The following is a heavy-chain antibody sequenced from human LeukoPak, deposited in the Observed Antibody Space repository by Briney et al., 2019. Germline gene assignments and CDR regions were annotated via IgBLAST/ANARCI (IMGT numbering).Heavy chain of an antibody. Sequence: ASVKVSCKASGYTFTGYYMHCVRQAPGQGLEWMGWINPNSGGTNYAQKFQGRVTMTRDTSISTAYMELSRLRSDDTAVYYCARDLYGSGSLDYWGQGTLVTVSS. V-gene: IGHV1-2*02. J-gene: IGHJ4*02. D-gene: IGHD3-10*01. CDR2: INPNSGGT. CDR3: ARDLYGSGSLDY. CDR1: GYTFTGYY.